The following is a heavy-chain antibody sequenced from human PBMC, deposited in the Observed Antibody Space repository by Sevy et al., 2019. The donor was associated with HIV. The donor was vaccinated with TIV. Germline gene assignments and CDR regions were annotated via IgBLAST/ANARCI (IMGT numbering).Heavy chain of an antibody. CDR2: LSHSGNT. CDR1: GYSISSGYY. D-gene: IGHD2-2*01. J-gene: IGHJ4*02. CDR3: ARGGSDTSNFAY. Sequence: TLSLTCTVSGYSISSGYYWAWIRQPPEKGLEWIGTLSHSGNTNYNPSLRSRVTISVDTSNNQFSLRLNSMTAADTAVYYCARGGSDTSNFAYWGQGTLVTVSS. V-gene: IGHV4-38-2*02.